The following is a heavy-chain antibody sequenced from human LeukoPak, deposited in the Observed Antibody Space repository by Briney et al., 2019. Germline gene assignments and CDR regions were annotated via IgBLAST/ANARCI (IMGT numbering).Heavy chain of an antibody. CDR3: ASSKDYHDSSGYARTLDY. CDR2: IIPIFGTA. Sequence: SVKVSCTTSGGTFRSYAISWVRQAPGQGLEWMGGIIPIFGTANYAQKFQGRVTITADESTSTAYMELSSLRSKDTAIYYCASSKDYHDSSGYARTLDYWGQGTLVTVSS. J-gene: IGHJ4*02. CDR1: GGTFRSYA. D-gene: IGHD3-22*01. V-gene: IGHV1-69*13.